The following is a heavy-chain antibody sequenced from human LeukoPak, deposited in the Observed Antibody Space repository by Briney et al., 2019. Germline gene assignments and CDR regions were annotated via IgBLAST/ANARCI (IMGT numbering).Heavy chain of an antibody. CDR1: GGSISSSSYY. Sequence: PSETLSLTCTVSGGSISSSSYYWGWIRQPPGKGLEWIGSIYYSGSTYYNPSLKSRVTISVDTSKNQFSLKLSSVTAADTAVYYCARLTITMVRGVLAPIDYWGQGTLVTVSS. D-gene: IGHD3-10*01. V-gene: IGHV4-39*01. J-gene: IGHJ4*02. CDR2: IYYSGST. CDR3: ARLTITMVRGVLAPIDY.